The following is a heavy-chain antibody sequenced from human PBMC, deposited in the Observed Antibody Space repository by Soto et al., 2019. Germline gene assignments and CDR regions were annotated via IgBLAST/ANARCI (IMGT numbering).Heavy chain of an antibody. Sequence: QVQLQESGPGLVKPSETLSLTCTVSGGSISSYYWSWIRQPPGKGLEWIGYIYYSGSTNYNPSLKSRVTISVDTSKNKFPLKLSSVTAADTAVYYCASIAGQSDWGWFAPWGQGTLVTVSS. CDR1: GGSISSYY. V-gene: IGHV4-59*08. J-gene: IGHJ5*02. CDR3: ASIAGQSDWGWFAP. CDR2: IYYSGST. D-gene: IGHD7-27*01.